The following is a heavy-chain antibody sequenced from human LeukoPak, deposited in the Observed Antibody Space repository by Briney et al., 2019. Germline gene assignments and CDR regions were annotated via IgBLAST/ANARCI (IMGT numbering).Heavy chain of an antibody. CDR3: AKGPGYDFWSGYYGYFDC. CDR1: GFTFSSYA. J-gene: IGHJ4*02. D-gene: IGHD3-3*01. CDR2: ISGSGGST. Sequence: GESLKISCAASGFTFSSYAMSWVRQAPGKGLEWVSGISGSGGSTYYADSVKGRFTISRDSSKNTLYLQMNSLRAEDTAVYYCAKGPGYDFWSGYYGYFDCWGQGTLVTVSS. V-gene: IGHV3-23*01.